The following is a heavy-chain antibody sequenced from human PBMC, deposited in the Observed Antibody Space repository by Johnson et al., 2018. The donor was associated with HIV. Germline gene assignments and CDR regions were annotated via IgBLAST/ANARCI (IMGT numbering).Heavy chain of an antibody. D-gene: IGHD1-26*01. CDR1: GFTFSSYA. J-gene: IGHJ3*02. CDR3: AKAVGGYAFDI. CDR2: ISYDGSST. V-gene: IGHV3-30*04. Sequence: QVQLVESGGDVVQPGRSLRLSCAASGFTFSSYAMHWVRQAPGKGLEWVAVISYDGSSTYYADSVKGRFTISRDNSKNTLYLQMNSLRVEDTAVYYCAKAVGGYAFDIWGQGTMVTVSS.